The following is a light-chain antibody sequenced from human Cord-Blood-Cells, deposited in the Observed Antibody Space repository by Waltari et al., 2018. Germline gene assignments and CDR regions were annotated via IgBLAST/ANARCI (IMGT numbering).Light chain of an antibody. Sequence: DRATLSCRASQSVSSSYLAWYQQKPRQAPRLLIYGASSRATVIPARFSGSGSGTDFTLTISSLEPQDVGVYYCQQYGSSPPVTFGPGTRLEIK. CDR1: QSVSSSY. CDR3: QQYGSSPPVT. J-gene: IGKJ5*01. CDR2: GAS. V-gene: IGKV3-20*01.